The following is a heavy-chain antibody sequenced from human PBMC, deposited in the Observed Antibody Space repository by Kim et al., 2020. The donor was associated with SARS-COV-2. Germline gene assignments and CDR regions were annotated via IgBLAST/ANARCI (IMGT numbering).Heavy chain of an antibody. D-gene: IGHD6-13*01. V-gene: IGHV4-39*01. CDR2: NYYSGST. CDR3: ARHWAATGYDFDY. CDR1: GGSISSSSYC. Sequence: SETLSLTCTVSGGSISSSSYCWVWIRQPPGQGLDWIGSNYYSGSTYYNPSLKIPVTISVDTSKNQFSLKLSSVTAADTAVYDCARHWAATGYDFDYWGQGTLVTVSS. J-gene: IGHJ4*02.